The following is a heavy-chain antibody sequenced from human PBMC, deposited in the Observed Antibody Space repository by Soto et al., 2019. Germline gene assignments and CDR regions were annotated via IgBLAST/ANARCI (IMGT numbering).Heavy chain of an antibody. CDR2: ISAYNGNT. J-gene: IGHJ4*02. Sequence: QVQLVQSGAEVKKPGASVKVSCKASGYTFTSYGISWVRQAPGQGLEWMGWISAYNGNTNYAQKLQGRVTMTTDTSTSIAYMELRSLRSEDTAVYYCARDLRSAMGITMVRGVFDYWGQGTLVTVSS. CDR3: ARDLRSAMGITMVRGVFDY. V-gene: IGHV1-18*01. D-gene: IGHD3-10*01. CDR1: GYTFTSYG.